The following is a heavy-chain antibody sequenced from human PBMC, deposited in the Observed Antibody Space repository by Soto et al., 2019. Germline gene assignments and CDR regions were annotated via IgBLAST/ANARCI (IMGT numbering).Heavy chain of an antibody. CDR2: ISGSGGST. Sequence: VGSLRLSCAASGLTFSSYAMSWVRQAPGKGLEGVSAISGSGGSTYYADSVKGRFTISRDNSKNLMYLQMNSLRADDTAVYFCARRRGPLLKDAFDIWGQGTMVTVSS. CDR1: GLTFSSYA. D-gene: IGHD2-15*01. J-gene: IGHJ3*02. CDR3: ARRRGPLLKDAFDI. V-gene: IGHV3-23*01.